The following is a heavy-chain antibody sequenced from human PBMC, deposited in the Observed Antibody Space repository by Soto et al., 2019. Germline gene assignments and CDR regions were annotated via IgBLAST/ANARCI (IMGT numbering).Heavy chain of an antibody. J-gene: IGHJ3*02. V-gene: IGHV1-24*01. Sequence: ASVKVSCKVSGYTLTGLSMHWVRQAPGKGLEWMGGFDPEDGETIYAQKIQGRVTMTEDTSTDTAYMKLSSLRFEDTAVYYCANRVFGVVNAFDIWGQGTMVTVSS. CDR2: FDPEDGET. D-gene: IGHD3-3*01. CDR3: ANRVFGVVNAFDI. CDR1: GYTLTGLS.